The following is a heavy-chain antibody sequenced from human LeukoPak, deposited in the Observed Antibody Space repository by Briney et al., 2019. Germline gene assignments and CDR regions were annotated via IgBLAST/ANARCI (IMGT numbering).Heavy chain of an antibody. V-gene: IGHV1-8*01. CDR1: GYTFTSYD. CDR3: ARDGDIVVVVAAAPYIYYYGMDV. Sequence: GASVKVSCKASGYTFTSYDINWVRQATGQGLEWMGWMNPNSGNTGYAQKLQGRVTMTTDTSTSTAYMELRSLRSDDTAVYYCARDGDIVVVVAAAPYIYYYGMDVWGRGTTVTVSS. D-gene: IGHD2-15*01. CDR2: MNPNSGNT. J-gene: IGHJ6*02.